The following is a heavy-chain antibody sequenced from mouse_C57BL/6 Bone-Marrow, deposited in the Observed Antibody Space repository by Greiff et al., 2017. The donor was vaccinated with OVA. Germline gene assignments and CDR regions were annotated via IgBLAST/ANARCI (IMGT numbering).Heavy chain of an antibody. CDR3: ARWGDFDY. CDR2: IYPGDGDT. CDR1: GYAFSSSW. J-gene: IGHJ2*01. V-gene: IGHV1-82*01. Sequence: QVQLQQSGPELVKPGASVKISCKASGYAFSSSWMNWVKQRPGTGLEWIGRIYPGDGDTNYNGKFKGKATLTADKSSSTAYMQLSSLTSEDSAVYFCARWGDFDYWGQGTTLTVSS.